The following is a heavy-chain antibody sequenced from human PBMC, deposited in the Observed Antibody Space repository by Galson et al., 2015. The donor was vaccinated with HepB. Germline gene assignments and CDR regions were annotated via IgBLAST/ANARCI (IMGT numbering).Heavy chain of an antibody. CDR3: ARAFEGLIQWLVTGPSYYFDY. D-gene: IGHD6-19*01. CDR1: GFTFSNYY. J-gene: IGHJ4*02. Sequence: SLRLSCAASGFTFSNYYMSWIRQAPGKGLEWVSYISSSGSTIYYADSVKGRFTISRDNAKNSLYLQMNSLRAEDTAVYYCARAFEGLIQWLVTGPSYYFDYWGQGTLVTVSS. V-gene: IGHV3-11*01. CDR2: ISSSGSTI.